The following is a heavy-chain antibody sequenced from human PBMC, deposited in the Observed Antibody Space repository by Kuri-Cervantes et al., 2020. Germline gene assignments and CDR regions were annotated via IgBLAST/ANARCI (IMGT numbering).Heavy chain of an antibody. Sequence: SETLSLTCAVYGGSFSGYYWSWIRQPPGKGLEWIGNVFHRGTTYYNLSLRSRVTISVDTYKNQFSLKVSSVTAADTAVYFCARYNGYDYFDYWGHGTLDTVSS. CDR3: ARYNGYDYFDY. V-gene: IGHV4-34*12. J-gene: IGHJ4*01. CDR1: GGSFSGYY. D-gene: IGHD5-12*01. CDR2: VFHRGTT.